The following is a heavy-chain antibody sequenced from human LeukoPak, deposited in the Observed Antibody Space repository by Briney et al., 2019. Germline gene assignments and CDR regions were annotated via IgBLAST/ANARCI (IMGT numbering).Heavy chain of an antibody. D-gene: IGHD5-24*01. Sequence: GGSLRLSCAASEFTFSNYAMHWVRQAPGKGLEWVAVISYDGSNEYYADSVKGRFTISRDNSKNTLYLQMNSLRAEDTAVYYCAKAPLLLMATITIFGYWGQGTLVTVSS. V-gene: IGHV3-30-3*01. CDR2: ISYDGSNE. J-gene: IGHJ4*02. CDR1: EFTFSNYA. CDR3: AKAPLLLMATITIFGY.